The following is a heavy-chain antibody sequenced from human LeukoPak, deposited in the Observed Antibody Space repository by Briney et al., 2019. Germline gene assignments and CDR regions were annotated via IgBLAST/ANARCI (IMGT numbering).Heavy chain of an antibody. D-gene: IGHD3-22*01. J-gene: IGHJ4*02. Sequence: SETLSLTCTVSGGSISSYYWSWIRQPAGKGLEWIGRIYTSGSTNYNPSLKSRVTMSVDTSKNQFSLKLSSVTAADTAVYYCARDKRDRYYDSSGYHFDYWGQGTLVTVSS. V-gene: IGHV4-4*07. CDR1: GGSISSYY. CDR3: ARDKRDRYYDSSGYHFDY. CDR2: IYTSGST.